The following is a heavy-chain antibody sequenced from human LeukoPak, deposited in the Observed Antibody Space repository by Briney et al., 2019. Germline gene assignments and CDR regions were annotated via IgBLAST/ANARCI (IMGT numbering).Heavy chain of an antibody. J-gene: IGHJ3*02. CDR3: ATAYYYDSSGYKLDAFDI. D-gene: IGHD3-22*01. CDR1: GYSFTNYG. V-gene: IGHV1-18*01. Sequence: ASVKVSCKTSGYSFTNYGISWVRQAPGQGLEWMGWISAYNGNTNYAQKLQGRVTMTTDTSTSTAYMELRSLRSDDTAVYYCATAYYYDSSGYKLDAFDIWGQGTMVTVSS. CDR2: ISAYNGNT.